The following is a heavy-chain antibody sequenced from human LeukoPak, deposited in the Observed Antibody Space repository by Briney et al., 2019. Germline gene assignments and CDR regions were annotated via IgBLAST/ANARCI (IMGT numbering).Heavy chain of an antibody. CDR2: ITAIDGRT. J-gene: IGHJ4*02. CDR1: GFTFSSTT. D-gene: IGHD6-13*01. Sequence: GGSLRLSCVASGFTFSSTTMGWVRQAPGRGLEWVSSITAIDGRTYYADSVRGRFTISRVNSKNTVYLQLNSLRAGDTAIYYCTKDRRGPAAGTWYFDSWGQGTLVTVSS. CDR3: TKDRRGPAAGTWYFDS. V-gene: IGHV3-23*01.